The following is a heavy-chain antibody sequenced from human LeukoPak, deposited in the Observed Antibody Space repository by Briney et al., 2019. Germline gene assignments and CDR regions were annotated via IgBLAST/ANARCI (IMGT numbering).Heavy chain of an antibody. CDR3: ARLGVRRAGNFDY. D-gene: IGHD3-10*01. Sequence: ASETLSLTCAVYGGSFSGYYWSWIRQPPGKGLEWIGEINHSGSTNYNPSLKSRVTISVDTSKNQFSLKLSSVTAADTAVYYCARLGVRRAGNFDYWGQGTLVTVSS. CDR2: INHSGST. CDR1: GGSFSGYY. V-gene: IGHV4-34*01. J-gene: IGHJ4*02.